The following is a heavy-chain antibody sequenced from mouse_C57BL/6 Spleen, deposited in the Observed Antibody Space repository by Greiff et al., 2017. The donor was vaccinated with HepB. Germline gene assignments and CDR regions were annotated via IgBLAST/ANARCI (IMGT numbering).Heavy chain of an antibody. CDR3: ARHFYGSSYGEY. CDR1: GYTFTDYY. D-gene: IGHD1-1*01. V-gene: IGHV1-26*01. J-gene: IGHJ2*01. CDR2: INPNNGGT. Sequence: EVQLQQSGPELVKPGASVKISCKASGYTFTDYYMNWVKQSHGKSLEWIGDINPNNGGTSYNQKFKGKATLTVDKSSNTAYMELRSLTSEDSAVYYCARHFYGSSYGEYWGQGTTLTVSS.